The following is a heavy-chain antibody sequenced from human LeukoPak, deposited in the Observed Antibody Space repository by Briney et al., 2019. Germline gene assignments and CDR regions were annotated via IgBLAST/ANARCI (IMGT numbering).Heavy chain of an antibody. V-gene: IGHV4-4*02. D-gene: IGHD4-17*01. J-gene: IGHJ4*02. CDR3: ARSATVTTGYFDY. CDR1: GGPISSSNW. Sequence: SETLSLTCAVSGGPISSSNWWSWVRQPPGKGLEWIGEIYHSGSTNYNPSLKSRVTISVDKSKNQFSLKLSSVTAADTAVYYCARSATVTTGYFDYWGLGTLVTVSS. CDR2: IYHSGST.